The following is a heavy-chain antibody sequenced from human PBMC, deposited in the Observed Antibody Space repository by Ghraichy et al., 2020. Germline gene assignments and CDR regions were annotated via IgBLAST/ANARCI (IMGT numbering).Heavy chain of an antibody. J-gene: IGHJ4*02. CDR1: GFTFSNAW. Sequence: ESLNISCAASGFTFSNAWMSWVRQAPGKGLEWVGRIKSKTDGGTTDYAAPVKGRFTISRDDSKNTLYLQMNSLKTEDTAVYYCTTARYYGFFDYWGQGTLVTVSS. V-gene: IGHV3-15*01. CDR2: IKSKTDGGTT. D-gene: IGHD3-10*01. CDR3: TTARYYGFFDY.